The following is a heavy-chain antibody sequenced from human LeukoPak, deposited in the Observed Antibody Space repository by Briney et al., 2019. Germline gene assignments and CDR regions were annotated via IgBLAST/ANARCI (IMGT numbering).Heavy chain of an antibody. D-gene: IGHD2-15*01. Sequence: GGSLRLSCAASGFTFSSYAMSWVRQAPGKGLEWVASISSNSGSIYYADSVRGRFTISRDNAKNSLYLQMTSLRAEDTALYYCARDRMVVAEYNFDYWGQGALVTVSS. V-gene: IGHV3-21*06. CDR1: GFTFSSYA. CDR2: ISSNSGSI. J-gene: IGHJ4*02. CDR3: ARDRMVVAEYNFDY.